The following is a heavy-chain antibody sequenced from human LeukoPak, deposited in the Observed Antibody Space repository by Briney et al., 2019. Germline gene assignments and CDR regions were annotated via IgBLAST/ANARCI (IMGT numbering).Heavy chain of an antibody. CDR3: SLEQKTSYDILTGYYLRYYYGMDV. CDR1: GFTFSSYS. D-gene: IGHD3-9*01. Sequence: PVGSLRLSCAASGFTFSSYSMNWFRQAPGKGLEWVSSISSSSSYIYYADSVKGRFTISRDNAKNSLYLQMNSLRAEDTAVYFCSLEQKTSYDILTGYYLRYYYGMDVWGQGTTVTVSS. CDR2: ISSSSSYI. J-gene: IGHJ6*02. V-gene: IGHV3-21*01.